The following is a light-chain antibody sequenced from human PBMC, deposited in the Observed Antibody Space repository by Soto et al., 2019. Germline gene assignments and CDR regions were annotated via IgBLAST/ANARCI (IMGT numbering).Light chain of an antibody. Sequence: QSALTQPASVSGSPGQSITISCTGTSSDVGTYNLVSWYQQHPGKAPKLMIYEGSKRPSGVSNRFSGSKSGNTASLTISGLQAEDEADYYCCSYSGSSTSRVFSGGTKLTVL. J-gene: IGLJ2*01. V-gene: IGLV2-23*01. CDR1: SSDVGTYNL. CDR2: EGS. CDR3: CSYSGSSTSRV.